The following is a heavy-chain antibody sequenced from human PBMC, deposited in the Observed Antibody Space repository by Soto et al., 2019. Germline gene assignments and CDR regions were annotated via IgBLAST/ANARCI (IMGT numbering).Heavy chain of an antibody. D-gene: IGHD6-19*01. CDR1: GFSFSAYA. V-gene: IGHV3-23*01. J-gene: IGHJ4*02. Sequence: EVQLLDSGGGLVQPGGSLRLSCAASGFSFSAYAMSWVRQAPGKGLEWVSSISGRGDTTYYADSVKGRFTISRDNSKNALYLQMSTLRADDTAVYFCAKVQIAVAANGYGFYYWGQGTQVTVSS. CDR3: AKVQIAVAANGYGFYY. CDR2: ISGRGDTT.